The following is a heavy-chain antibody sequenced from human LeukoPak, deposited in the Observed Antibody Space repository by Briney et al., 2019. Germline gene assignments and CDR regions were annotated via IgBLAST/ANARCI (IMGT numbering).Heavy chain of an antibody. V-gene: IGHV4-39*01. CDR3: ARLVSGGILWFDP. J-gene: IGHJ5*02. CDR1: GGSISSSSYY. Sequence: SETLSLTCTVSGGSISSSSYYWGWIRQPPGKGLEWIGSIYYSGSTYYNPSLKSRVTISVDTSKNQFSLKLSSVTAAGTAVYYCARLVSGGILWFDPWGQGTLVTVSS. CDR2: IYYSGST. D-gene: IGHD2-15*01.